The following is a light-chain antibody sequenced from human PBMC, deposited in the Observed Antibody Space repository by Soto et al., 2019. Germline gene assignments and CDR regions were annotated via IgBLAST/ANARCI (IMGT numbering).Light chain of an antibody. CDR3: QQSYTTPLT. J-gene: IGKJ4*01. Sequence: DIQMTQSPSSLSASVGDRVTITCRASQSITTSLNWFQQQPGKAPKLLIYAASSLQSGVPSRFTGSGFGTDFTLTISSLQPGDFATYYCQQSYTTPLTFGGGTRVEIK. CDR2: AAS. CDR1: QSITTS. V-gene: IGKV1-39*01.